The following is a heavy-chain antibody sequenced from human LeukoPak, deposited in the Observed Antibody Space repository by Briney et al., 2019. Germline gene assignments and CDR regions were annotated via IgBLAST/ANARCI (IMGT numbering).Heavy chain of an antibody. CDR2: ITWDGGTT. Sequence: GGSLRLSCAASGFTFDDYTFHWVRHAPGKGLEWVSLITWDGGTTYYADSVKGRFTISRGNSKNSVYLQMNSLRTEDTALYYCTKDRYCTTTSCPLDYWGQGTLVTVSS. CDR1: GFTFDDYT. CDR3: TKDRYCTTTSCPLDY. V-gene: IGHV3-43*01. J-gene: IGHJ4*02. D-gene: IGHD2-2*01.